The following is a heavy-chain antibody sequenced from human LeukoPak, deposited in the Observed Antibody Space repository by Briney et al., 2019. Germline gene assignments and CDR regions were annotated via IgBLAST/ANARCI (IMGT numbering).Heavy chain of an antibody. CDR2: IRSKAYGGTT. CDR3: TRAAGDSSPFDY. V-gene: IGHV3-49*04. J-gene: IGHJ4*02. Sequence: GGSLRLSCTASGFTFGDYAMSWVCQAPGKGLEWVGFIRSKAYGGTTEYAASVKGRFTISRDDSKSIAYLQMNSLKTEDTAVYYCTRAAGDSSPFDYWGQGTLVSVSS. D-gene: IGHD7-27*01. CDR1: GFTFGDYA.